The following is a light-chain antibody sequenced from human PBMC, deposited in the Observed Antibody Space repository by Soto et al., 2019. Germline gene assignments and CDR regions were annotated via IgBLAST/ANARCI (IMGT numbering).Light chain of an antibody. Sequence: ESVLTQSPGTLSLSPGERAALSCRASQSVSSSYLAWYQQKSGQAPRLLIYAASDRATGIPGRFSGSGSGTDFTLIISSLEPEDFAFYYCQQGNTWPWTFGQGTKVDIK. V-gene: IGKV3D-20*02. J-gene: IGKJ1*01. CDR1: QSVSSSY. CDR2: AAS. CDR3: QQGNTWPWT.